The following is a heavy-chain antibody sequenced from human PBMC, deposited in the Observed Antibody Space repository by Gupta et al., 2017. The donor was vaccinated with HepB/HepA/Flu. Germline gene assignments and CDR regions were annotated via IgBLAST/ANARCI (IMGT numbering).Heavy chain of an antibody. CDR3: ARDQGIAAAGTYLYYYYMDV. Sequence: QVQLVRLGAEVKKLGSSWKVSCKDSGGTFSSFLIGWLRQAPGQGLEWMGGIIPIFGTANYAQKFQGRVTITADESTSTAYMELSSLRSEDTAVYYCARDQGIAAAGTYLYYYYMDVWGKGTTVTVSS. D-gene: IGHD6-13*01. CDR2: IIPIFGTA. J-gene: IGHJ6*03. CDR1: GGTFSSFL. V-gene: IGHV1-69*01.